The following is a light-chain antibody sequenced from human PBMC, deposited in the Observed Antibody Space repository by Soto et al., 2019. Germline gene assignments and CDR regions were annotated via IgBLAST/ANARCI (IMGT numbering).Light chain of an antibody. Sequence: QSAPTQPPSASGSPGQSVTISCTGTSSDIGAYIYVSWYQQHPGKAPKLMISEVSRRPSGVPERFSGSKSGNTASLTVSGLQADDEAHYYCSSYTTSSTLVFGTGTKLTVL. CDR2: EVS. J-gene: IGLJ1*01. V-gene: IGLV2-8*01. CDR1: SSDIGAYIY. CDR3: SSYTTSSTLV.